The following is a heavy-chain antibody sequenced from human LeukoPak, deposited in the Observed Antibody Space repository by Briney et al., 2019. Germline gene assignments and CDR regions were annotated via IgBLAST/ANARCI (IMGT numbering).Heavy chain of an antibody. V-gene: IGHV1-2*02. J-gene: IGHJ3*02. CDR2: INPNSGGT. CDR3: ARDLSGGALGAFDI. D-gene: IGHD2-15*01. CDR1: GYTFSGYY. Sequence: ASVKVSCKASGYTFSGYYIHWVRQAPGQGLEWMGWINPNSGGTNYAQKFQGRVTTTRDTSISTVYMELSRLRSDDTAVYYCARDLSGGALGAFDIWGQGTMVAVSS.